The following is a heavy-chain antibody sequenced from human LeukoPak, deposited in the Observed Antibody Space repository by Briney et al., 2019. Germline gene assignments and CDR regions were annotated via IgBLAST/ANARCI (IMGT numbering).Heavy chain of an antibody. J-gene: IGHJ4*02. Sequence: GRSLRLSCAASGFTFSSYAMHWVRQAPGKGLEWVAVISYDGSNKYYADSVKGRFTISRDNSKNTLYLQMNSLRAEDTAVYYCGREPATAIPRKMAVNSYFDYWGKGTLVTVSS. V-gene: IGHV3-30*01. CDR3: GREPATAIPRKMAVNSYFDY. CDR1: GFTFSSYA. CDR2: ISYDGSNK. D-gene: IGHD2-2*02.